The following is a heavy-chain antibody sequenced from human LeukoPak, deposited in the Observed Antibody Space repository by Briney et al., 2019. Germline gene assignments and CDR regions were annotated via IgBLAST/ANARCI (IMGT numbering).Heavy chain of an antibody. CDR1: GGTFSSYA. CDR2: IIPIFATA. Sequence: GASVKVSCKASGGTFSSYAISWVRQAPGQGLEWMGRIIPIFATANYAQKFQGRVTITADKSTSTAYMELSSLRSEDTAVYYCARHRDYYDSSGSIGGGDYWGQGTLVTVSS. CDR3: ARHRDYYDSSGSIGGGDY. D-gene: IGHD3-22*01. V-gene: IGHV1-69*06. J-gene: IGHJ4*02.